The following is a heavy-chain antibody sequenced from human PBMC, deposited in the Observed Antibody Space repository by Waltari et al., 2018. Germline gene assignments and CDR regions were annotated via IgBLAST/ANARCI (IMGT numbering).Heavy chain of an antibody. J-gene: IGHJ6*02. Sequence: EVQLVESGGDLVQPGGSLRLSCAASGFTFSNSWMDWVRQAPGKGLEWVANISPDGSEKSYVDSVEGRFTISRDSAKNSLYLQMNSLRADDTAVYYCSRSLDDWGQGSTVTVSS. V-gene: IGHV3-7*01. CDR3: SRSLDD. CDR1: GFTFSNSW. CDR2: ISPDGSEK.